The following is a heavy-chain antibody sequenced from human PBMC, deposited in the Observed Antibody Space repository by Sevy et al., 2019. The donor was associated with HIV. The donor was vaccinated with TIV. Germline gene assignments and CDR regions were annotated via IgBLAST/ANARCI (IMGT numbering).Heavy chain of an antibody. CDR1: GGSISSGDYY. CDR2: IYYSGNT. D-gene: IGHD3-10*01. Sequence: SETLSLTCTVSGGSISSGDYYWSWIRQPPGKGLEWIGYIYYSGNTYYNPSLKRRVMISVDRSKNQFSLKLGSVTAADTAVYYCARAVQKGYYYGSGSYNVLEGYFDYWGQGTLVTVSS. J-gene: IGHJ4*02. V-gene: IGHV4-30-4*01. CDR3: ARAVQKGYYYGSGSYNVLEGYFDY.